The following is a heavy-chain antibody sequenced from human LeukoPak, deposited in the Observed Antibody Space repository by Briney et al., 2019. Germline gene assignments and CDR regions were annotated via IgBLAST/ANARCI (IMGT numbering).Heavy chain of an antibody. D-gene: IGHD2-2*01. CDR3: ARDRVRYCSSTSCYPADP. J-gene: IGHJ5*02. Sequence: ASVKVSCKASGYTFTSYGISWVRQAPGQGLEWMGWISAYNGSTNYAQKLQGRVTMTTDTSTSTAYMELRSLRSDDTAVYYCARDRVRYCSSTSCYPADPWGQGTLVTVSS. V-gene: IGHV1-18*01. CDR1: GYTFTSYG. CDR2: ISAYNGST.